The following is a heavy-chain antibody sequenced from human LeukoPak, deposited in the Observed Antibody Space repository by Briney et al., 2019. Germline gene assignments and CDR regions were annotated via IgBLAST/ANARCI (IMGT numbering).Heavy chain of an antibody. CDR3: ASWDRDYYDSSGYYRDAFDI. J-gene: IGHJ3*02. CDR1: GYTFTSYA. V-gene: IGHV7-4-1*02. Sequence: ASVKVSCKASGYTFTSYAMNWGRQAPGQGLEWMGWINTNTGNPTYAQGFTGRCVFSLDTSVSTAYLQISSLKAEDTAVYYCASWDRDYYDSSGYYRDAFDIWGQGTMVTVSS. CDR2: INTNTGNP. D-gene: IGHD3-22*01.